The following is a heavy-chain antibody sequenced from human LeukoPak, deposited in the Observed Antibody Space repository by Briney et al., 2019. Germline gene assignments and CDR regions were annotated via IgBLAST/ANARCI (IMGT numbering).Heavy chain of an antibody. CDR3: TKIAGPTAY. Sequence: GGSLRLSCAASGFTFSSYGMRWVRQAPGKGLEYVSGIIASGSGTSYADSVKGRFTISRDNSNNTLFLQMNSLRAEDTAVYYCTKIAGPTAYWGQGTLVTVSS. CDR1: GFTFSSYG. J-gene: IGHJ4*02. CDR2: IIASGSGT. D-gene: IGHD4-17*01. V-gene: IGHV3-23*01.